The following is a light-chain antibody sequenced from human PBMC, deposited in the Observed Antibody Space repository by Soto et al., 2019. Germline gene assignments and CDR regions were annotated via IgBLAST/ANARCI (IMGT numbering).Light chain of an antibody. V-gene: IGLV2-11*01. J-gene: IGLJ3*02. CDR3: FSYAGSRV. Sequence: QSALTQPRSVSGSPGQSVTISCTGSSSDVGEYNYVSWYQHHPGNAPKLMIYDVSKRPSGVPDRFSGSKSGNTASLTISGLQAEDEANYYCFSYAGSRVFGGWTKLTVL. CDR1: SSDVGEYNY. CDR2: DVS.